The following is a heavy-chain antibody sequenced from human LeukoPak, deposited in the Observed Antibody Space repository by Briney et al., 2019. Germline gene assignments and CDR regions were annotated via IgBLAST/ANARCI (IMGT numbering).Heavy chain of an antibody. D-gene: IGHD2-2*01. CDR3: AKDVPWFDP. V-gene: IGHV3-30*18. CDR2: ISYDGSNK. Sequence: GRSLRLSCAASGVTFSSYGMHWVRQAPGKGLEWVAVISYDGSNKYYADFVKGRFTISRDNSKNTLYLQMNSLRAEDTAVYYCAKDVPWFDPWGQGTLVTVSS. J-gene: IGHJ5*02. CDR1: GVTFSSYG.